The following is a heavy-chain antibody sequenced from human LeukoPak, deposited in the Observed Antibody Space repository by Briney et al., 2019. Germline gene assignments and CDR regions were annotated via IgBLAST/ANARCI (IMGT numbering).Heavy chain of an antibody. Sequence: GGSLRLSCAASGFTFSTYWMSWVRQAPGKGLEWVSSISSSSSYIFQADSVKGRFTISRDNAENSLYLQMNSLRADDSAVYYCARDRGGSSFDFWGQGTLVTVSS. CDR2: ISSSSSYI. V-gene: IGHV3-21*01. CDR3: ARDRGGSSFDF. D-gene: IGHD1-26*01. J-gene: IGHJ4*02. CDR1: GFTFSTYW.